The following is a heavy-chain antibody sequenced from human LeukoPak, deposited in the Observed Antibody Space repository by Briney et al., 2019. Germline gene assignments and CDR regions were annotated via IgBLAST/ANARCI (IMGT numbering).Heavy chain of an antibody. Sequence: SETLSLTCTVSGGSISSSSYYWGWIRQPPGKGLEWIGYVYYSGSTYYNPSLKRPITLSVDTSKNQFSLKLISVTAADTAIYYCARSYDSWSGYSVDYFDYWGQGTLVTVST. D-gene: IGHD3-3*01. CDR1: GGSISSSSYY. CDR2: VYYSGST. J-gene: IGHJ4*02. V-gene: IGHV4-39*07. CDR3: ARSYDSWSGYSVDYFDY.